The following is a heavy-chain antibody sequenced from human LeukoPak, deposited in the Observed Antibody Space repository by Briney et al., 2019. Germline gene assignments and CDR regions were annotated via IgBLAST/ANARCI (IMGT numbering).Heavy chain of an antibody. CDR1: GFSLSTSGMR. CDR3: ARMGSSYSFDY. J-gene: IGHJ4*02. Sequence: ESGPALVKPTQTLTLTCTFSGFSLSTSGMRVTWIRQPPGKALEWLARIDWDDDEFYSPSLKTRLTISKDTSKNQVVLTMAHMDPVDTATYYCARMGSSYSFDYWGQGTLVTVSS. V-gene: IGHV2-70*04. CDR2: IDWDDDE.